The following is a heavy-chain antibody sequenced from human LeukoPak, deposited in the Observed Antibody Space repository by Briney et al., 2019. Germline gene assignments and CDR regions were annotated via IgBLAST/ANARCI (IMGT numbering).Heavy chain of an antibody. CDR1: GFTFSSYG. CDR3: AKDGGYCSSTSCHIAFDY. Sequence: PGGSLRLSCAASGFTFSSYGMHWVRQAPGKGLEWVAFIRYDGSNKYYADSVKGRFTISRDNSKNTLYLQMNSLRAEDTAVYYCAKDGGYCSSTSCHIAFDYWGQGTLVTVSS. V-gene: IGHV3-30*02. CDR2: IRYDGSNK. J-gene: IGHJ4*02. D-gene: IGHD2-2*02.